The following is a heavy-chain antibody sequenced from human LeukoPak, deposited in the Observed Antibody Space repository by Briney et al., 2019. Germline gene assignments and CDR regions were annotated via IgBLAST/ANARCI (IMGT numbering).Heavy chain of an antibody. Sequence: SVKVSCKASGGTFSSNAISWVRQAPGQGLEWMGGIIPIFGTANYAQKFQGRVTVTRDTSTRVVYMEMSSLTSEDTSVYYCATSSTGQLLMSYWGQGTLVTVSS. J-gene: IGHJ4*02. CDR1: GGTFSSNA. V-gene: IGHV1-69*05. CDR3: ATSSTGQLLMSY. D-gene: IGHD4-17*01. CDR2: IIPIFGTA.